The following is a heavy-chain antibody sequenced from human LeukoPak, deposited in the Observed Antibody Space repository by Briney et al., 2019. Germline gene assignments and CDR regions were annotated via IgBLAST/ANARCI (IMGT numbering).Heavy chain of an antibody. CDR2: ISSSSSTI. D-gene: IGHD3-3*01. CDR1: GFTFSSYN. CDR3: TSDSSWSFRD. Sequence: PGGSLRLSCAASGFTFSSYNMNWIRQAPGKGLEWVSYISSSSSTIYYADSVKGRFTISRDNAKNSLYLQMSSLRDEDTAVYYCTSDSSWSFRDWGQGTLVTVSS. V-gene: IGHV3-48*02. J-gene: IGHJ1*01.